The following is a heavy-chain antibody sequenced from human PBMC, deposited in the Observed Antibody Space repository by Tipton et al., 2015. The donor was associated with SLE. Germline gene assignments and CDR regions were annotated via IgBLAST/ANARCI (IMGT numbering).Heavy chain of an antibody. J-gene: IGHJ4*02. CDR1: GYSISSVYY. CDR2: IYTSGST. V-gene: IGHV4-38-2*01. D-gene: IGHD3-10*01. CDR3: AKRGDWDYYFDY. Sequence: LRLSCAVSGYSISSVYYWGWIRQPPGKGLEWIGRIYTSGSTNYNPSLKSRVTISVDTSKNQFSLKLSSVTAADTAVYYCAKRGDWDYYFDYWGQGTLVTVSS.